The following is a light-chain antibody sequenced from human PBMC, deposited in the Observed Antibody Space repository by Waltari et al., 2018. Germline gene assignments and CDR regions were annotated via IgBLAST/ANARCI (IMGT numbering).Light chain of an antibody. CDR3: QVYGDSPLT. CDR2: GAS. CDR1: QSISSSY. V-gene: IGKV3-20*01. Sequence: EIVLTQSPGTLSLSPGERVTFSCRASQSISSSYLAWHQQKPGQAPRLLIYGASSRATGIPDRFSGSGSGTEFTLTISRLEPEDFAVYDCQVYGDSPLTFGGGTKVEIK. J-gene: IGKJ4*01.